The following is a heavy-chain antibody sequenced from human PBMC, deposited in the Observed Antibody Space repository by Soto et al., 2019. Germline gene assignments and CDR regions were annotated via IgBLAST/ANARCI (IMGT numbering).Heavy chain of an antibody. J-gene: IGHJ4*02. Sequence: GESLKISCRDSGYSFTANWIAWVRQMPGKGLEWMGVIYSGDSDTRYSPSFQGQVTLSVDKSINTVYLQWSSLQASDTAMYYCARHNHGFDYWGQGTLVTVSS. CDR1: GYSFTANW. CDR3: ARHNHGFDY. CDR2: IYSGDSDT. V-gene: IGHV5-51*01.